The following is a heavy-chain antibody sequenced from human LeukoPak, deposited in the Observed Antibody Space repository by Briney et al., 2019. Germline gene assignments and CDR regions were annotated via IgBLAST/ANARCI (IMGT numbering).Heavy chain of an antibody. CDR3: ARPPGRDGYNQYDN. CDR2: INPDNGAT. CDR1: GYTFTAYF. V-gene: IGHV1-2*02. J-gene: IGHJ4*02. Sequence: ASVTVSCKASGYTFTAYFMHWVRQAPGQGLELMGWINPDNGATTYAEKFQGRVTMTRDTSITTAYMELSRLRSDDTAVYYCARPPGRDGYNQYDNWGQGALVTVSS. D-gene: IGHD5-24*01.